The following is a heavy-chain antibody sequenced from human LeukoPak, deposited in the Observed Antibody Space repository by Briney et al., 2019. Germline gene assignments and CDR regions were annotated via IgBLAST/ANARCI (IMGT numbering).Heavy chain of an antibody. J-gene: IGHJ4*02. Sequence: GGSLRLSCAASGFTFSSYSMNWVRQAPGKGLEWVSYISSNNSTIYYADSVKGRFTISRDNSKNTLYLQMNGLRPQDTAMYYCVNGQWLVGGSDFDHWGQGTLVTVSS. CDR2: ISSNNSTI. D-gene: IGHD6-19*01. CDR3: VNGQWLVGGSDFDH. V-gene: IGHV3-48*01. CDR1: GFTFSSYS.